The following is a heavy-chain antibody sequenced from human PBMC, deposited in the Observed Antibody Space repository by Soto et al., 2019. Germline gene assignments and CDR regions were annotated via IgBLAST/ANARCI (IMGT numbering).Heavy chain of an antibody. J-gene: IGHJ2*01. CDR2: ISSNDGSNK. CDR3: ARDPLWGTAMVLWYFDL. Sequence: PGGSLRLSCAASGFTFSSYAMHWVRQAPGKGLEYVSAISSNDGSNKYYADSVKGRFTISRDNSKNTLYLQMNSLRAEDTAVYYCARDPLWGTAMVLWYFDLWGRGTLVTVSS. CDR1: GFTFSSYA. V-gene: IGHV3-64*04. D-gene: IGHD5-18*01.